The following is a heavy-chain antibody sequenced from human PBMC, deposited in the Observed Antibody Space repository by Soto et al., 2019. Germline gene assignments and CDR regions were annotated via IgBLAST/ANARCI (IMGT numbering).Heavy chain of an antibody. CDR3: AHGSCSSADCYPNPYLDY. J-gene: IGHJ4*02. V-gene: IGHV2-5*02. D-gene: IGHD2-2*01. CDR2: IYWDDDE. Sequence: QITLKESGPTLVKPTQTLTLTCTFSGFSLSTTAEGVGWIRQPPGKALEWLALIYWDDDERYSPSLKSRLTIPKETSKNQVVLTMTNVDPVDTATYYCAHGSCSSADCYPNPYLDYWGQGILVTVSS. CDR1: GFSLSTTAEG.